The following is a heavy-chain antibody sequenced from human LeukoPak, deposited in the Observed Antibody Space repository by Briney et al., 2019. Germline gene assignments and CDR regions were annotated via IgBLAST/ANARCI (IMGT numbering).Heavy chain of an antibody. V-gene: IGHV6-1*01. J-gene: IGHJ6*03. D-gene: IGHD3-3*01. CDR2: TYYRSKWYN. CDR3: ARTRVLTINYYYMDV. Sequence: SQTLSLTCGISGDSVSSNSAAWNWIRQSPSRGLEWLGRTYYRSKWYNNYAVSVKSRITINPDSSKNQVSLQLNSVTPEDTAVYYCARTRVLTINYYYMDVWGKGTTVTVSS. CDR1: GDSVSSNSAA.